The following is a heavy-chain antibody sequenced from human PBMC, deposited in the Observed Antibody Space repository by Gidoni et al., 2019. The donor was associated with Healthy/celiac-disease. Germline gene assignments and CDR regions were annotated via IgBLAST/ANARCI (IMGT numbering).Heavy chain of an antibody. CDR2: IIPIFGTA. J-gene: IGHJ5*02. V-gene: IGHV1-69*06. D-gene: IGHD3-22*01. Sequence: QVQLVQSGAAVKKPGSSVKFSCKASGGLFSSYVISWVRQAPGQGLEWMGGIIPIFGTANYAQKFQGRVTITADKSTSTAYMELSSLRSEDTAVYYCARGLGYYDSSGKWFDPWGQGTLVTVSS. CDR1: GGLFSSYV. CDR3: ARGLGYYDSSGKWFDP.